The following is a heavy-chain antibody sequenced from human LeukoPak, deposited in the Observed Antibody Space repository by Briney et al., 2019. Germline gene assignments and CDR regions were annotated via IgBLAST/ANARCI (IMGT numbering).Heavy chain of an antibody. CDR2: IYYSGST. J-gene: IGHJ4*02. CDR1: GGSISSYY. CDR3: ARGSMRWYYFDY. V-gene: IGHV4-59*01. D-gene: IGHD2-15*01. Sequence: PSETLSLTCTVSGGSISSYYWGWIRQPPGKGLEWIGYIYYSGSTNYNPSLKSRVTISVDTSKNQFSLKLSSVTAADTAVYYCARGSMRWYYFDYWGQGTLVTVSS.